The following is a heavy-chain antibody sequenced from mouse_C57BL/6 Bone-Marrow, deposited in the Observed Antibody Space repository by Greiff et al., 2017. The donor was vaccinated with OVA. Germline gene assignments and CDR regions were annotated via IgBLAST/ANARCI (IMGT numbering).Heavy chain of an antibody. CDR2: ISYDGSN. D-gene: IGHD1-1*02. V-gene: IGHV3-6*01. Sequence: EVQVVESGPGLVKPSQSLSLTCSVTGYSITSGYYWNWIRQFPGNKLEWMGYISYDGSNKYNPSLKNRISITRDTSKNQFFLKLNTVTTEDTATYYCARDGTFYAMDYWGQGTSVTVSS. CDR3: ARDGTFYAMDY. CDR1: GYSITSGYY. J-gene: IGHJ4*01.